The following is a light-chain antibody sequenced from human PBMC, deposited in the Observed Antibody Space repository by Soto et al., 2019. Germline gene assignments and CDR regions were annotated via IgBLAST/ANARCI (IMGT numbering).Light chain of an antibody. J-gene: IGKJ2*01. CDR2: WAS. V-gene: IGKV4-1*01. Sequence: DIVMTQSPDSLAVSLGETVTINCKSSRNLLSNKKNYFAWYQQKPGQPPKLLIYWASTRESGVPVRFSGSGSGTDFTLTIRGLQAPDVAVYYCQQYYTTPRTFGRGTKLEI. CDR1: RNLLSNKKNY. CDR3: QQYYTTPRT.